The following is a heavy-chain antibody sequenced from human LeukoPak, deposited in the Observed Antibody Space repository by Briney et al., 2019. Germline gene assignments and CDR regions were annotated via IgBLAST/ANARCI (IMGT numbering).Heavy chain of an antibody. CDR1: GGSISSYY. Sequence: SETLSLTCTVSGGSISSYYWSWIRQPAGKGLEWIGRIYTSGSTNYNPSLKSQVTMSVDTSKNQFSLKLSSVTAADTAVYYCARDGYSSSWHFFDYWGQGTLVTVSS. CDR2: IYTSGST. J-gene: IGHJ4*02. V-gene: IGHV4-4*07. D-gene: IGHD6-13*01. CDR3: ARDGYSSSWHFFDY.